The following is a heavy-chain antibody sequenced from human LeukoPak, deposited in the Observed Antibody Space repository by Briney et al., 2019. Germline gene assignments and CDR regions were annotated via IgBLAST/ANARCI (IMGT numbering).Heavy chain of an antibody. CDR1: GGSISSGGYY. J-gene: IGHJ5*02. CDR2: VYYSGST. V-gene: IGHV4-31*03. Sequence: SQTLSLTCTVSGGSISSGGYYWSWIRQHPGKGLEWIGYVYYSGSTYYNPSLKSRVTISVDTSKNQFSLKLSSVTAADTAVYYCARGYGSSWDWFDPWGQGTLVTVSS. CDR3: ARGYGSSWDWFDP. D-gene: IGHD6-13*01.